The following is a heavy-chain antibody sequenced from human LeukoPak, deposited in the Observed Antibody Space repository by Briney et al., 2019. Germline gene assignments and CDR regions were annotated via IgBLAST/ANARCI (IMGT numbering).Heavy chain of an antibody. V-gene: IGHV4-34*01. Sequence: PSETLSLTCAVYGGSFSGYYWSWIRQPPGKGLEWIGEINHSGSTNYNPSLKSRVTISVDTSKNQFSLKLSSVTAADTAVYYCARGLLGFHYYYYMDVWGKGTTVTVSS. CDR3: ARGLLGFHYYYYMDV. CDR2: INHSGST. J-gene: IGHJ6*03. CDR1: GGSFSGYY.